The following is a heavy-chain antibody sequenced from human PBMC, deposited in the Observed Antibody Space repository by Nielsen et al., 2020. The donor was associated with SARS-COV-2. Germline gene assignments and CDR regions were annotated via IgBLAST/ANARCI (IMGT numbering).Heavy chain of an antibody. CDR2: IIPIFGTA. Sequence: SVKVSCKASGGTFSSYAISWVRQAPGQGLEWMGGIIPIFGTANYAQKFQGRVTITADESTSTAYMELGSLRSEDTAVYYCARNLNPLVPAASFLAYYYYYYMDVWGKGTTVTVSS. CDR1: GGTFSSYA. J-gene: IGHJ6*03. V-gene: IGHV1-69*13. CDR3: ARNLNPLVPAASFLAYYYYYYMDV. D-gene: IGHD2-2*01.